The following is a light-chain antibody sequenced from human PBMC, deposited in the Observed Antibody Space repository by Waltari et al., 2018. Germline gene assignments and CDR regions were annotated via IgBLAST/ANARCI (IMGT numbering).Light chain of an antibody. CDR1: SWSLPTSYY. CDR3: ALYMGHGISV. Sequence: QTVVTQESSFSVSPAATVTLPFGFTSWSLPTSYYPTWYQQTPGQAPRTLIYTTNSRSSGVPYRFSGSILGNKAALTITGAQTDDEADYYCALYMGHGISVFGGGTKLTVL. J-gene: IGLJ3*02. CDR2: TTN. V-gene: IGLV8-61*01.